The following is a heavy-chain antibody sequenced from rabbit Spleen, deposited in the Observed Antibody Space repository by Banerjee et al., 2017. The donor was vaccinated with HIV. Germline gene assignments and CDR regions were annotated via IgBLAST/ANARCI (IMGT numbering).Heavy chain of an antibody. CDR2: IDPLFGST. J-gene: IGHJ3*01. CDR1: GFDFSAYG. D-gene: IGHD8-1*01. CDR3: ARDSASSFSSYGMDL. Sequence: QEQLVESGGGLVQPGGSLTLSCKASGFDFSAYGMSWVRQAPGKGLEWIGYIDPLFGSTYYASWVNGRFSISRENAQNTVFLQMTSLTAADTATYFCARDSASSFSSYGMDLWGQGTLVTVS. V-gene: IGHV1S47*01.